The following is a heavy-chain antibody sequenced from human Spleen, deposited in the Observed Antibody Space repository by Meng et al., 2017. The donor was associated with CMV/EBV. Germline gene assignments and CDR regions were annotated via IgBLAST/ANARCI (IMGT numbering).Heavy chain of an antibody. J-gene: IGHJ3*02. Sequence: GESLKISCAASGFTFSSYWMHWVRQAPGKGLVWVSRINSDGSSTSYADSVKGRFTISRDNAKNSLYLQMNSLRAEDTAVYYCARDRTTSWFNTFEIWGQGTMVTVSS. CDR2: INSDGSST. CDR3: ARDRTTSWFNTFEI. D-gene: IGHD1-14*01. V-gene: IGHV3-74*01. CDR1: GFTFSSYW.